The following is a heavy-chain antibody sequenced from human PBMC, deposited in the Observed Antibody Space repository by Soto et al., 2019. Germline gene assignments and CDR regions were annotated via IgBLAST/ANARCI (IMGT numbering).Heavy chain of an antibody. CDR3: AKDTYYYDRSGYYTYDH. CDR1: GFTFSSCG. D-gene: IGHD3-22*01. CDR2: VSYDGSNK. Sequence: GGSLRLSCAASGFTFSSCGVHGLRQAPGKGLEWVASVSYDGSNKHYADSVKGRFTISRDNSRNTLDLQMNSLRAEDTAVYYCAKDTYYYDRSGYYTYDHWGQGT. V-gene: IGHV3-30*18. J-gene: IGHJ4*02.